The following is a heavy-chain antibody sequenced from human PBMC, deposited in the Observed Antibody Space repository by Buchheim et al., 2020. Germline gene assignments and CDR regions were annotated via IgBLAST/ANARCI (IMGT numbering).Heavy chain of an antibody. D-gene: IGHD3-22*01. V-gene: IGHV3-30*04. CDR2: ISYDGSDK. J-gene: IGHJ4*02. CDR1: GFTFSTSA. CDR3: ASGDFDTSGDDY. Sequence: QVQLVESGGGVVQPGRSLRLSCAASGFTFSTSAMHWVRQAPGNGLKWVAAISYDGSDKYYADSVKGRFTVSRDNSKNTLYLQMNSLRPEDTAVYYCASGDFDTSGDDYWGQGTL.